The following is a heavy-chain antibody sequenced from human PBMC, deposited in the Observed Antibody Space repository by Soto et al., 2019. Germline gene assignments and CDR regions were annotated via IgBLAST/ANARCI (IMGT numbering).Heavy chain of an antibody. V-gene: IGHV1-3*01. D-gene: IGHD2-2*03. CDR1: GYTFTSYA. CDR3: AREEAGYCSSTSCYVIHVVFDI. Sequence: ASVKVSCKASGYTFTSYAMHWVRQAPGQRLEWMGWINAGNGNTKYSQKFQGRVTITRDTSASTAYMELSSLRSEDTAVYYCAREEAGYCSSTSCYVIHVVFDIRGQRTSVTVSS. J-gene: IGHJ3*02. CDR2: INAGNGNT.